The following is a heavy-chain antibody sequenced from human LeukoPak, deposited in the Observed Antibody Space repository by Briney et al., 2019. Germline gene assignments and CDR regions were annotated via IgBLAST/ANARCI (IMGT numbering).Heavy chain of an antibody. Sequence: GGSLRLSCAASGFTFSTYNMNWVRQAPGKGLEWVSSITTTSSYIYYADSVKGRFTISSYNAKNSLYLLMNSLRAEDPAVYYCARDPYSGSYGDYYYYYMDVWGKGTTVTIFS. J-gene: IGHJ6*03. CDR1: GFTFSTYN. CDR3: ARDPYSGSYGDYYYYYMDV. V-gene: IGHV3-21*01. D-gene: IGHD1-26*01. CDR2: ITTTSSYI.